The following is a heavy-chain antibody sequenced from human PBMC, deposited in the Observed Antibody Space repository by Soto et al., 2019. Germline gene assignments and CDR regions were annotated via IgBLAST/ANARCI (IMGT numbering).Heavy chain of an antibody. CDR1: GGSISSGGYY. CDR3: ARESRAMFAGPYMDV. J-gene: IGHJ6*03. D-gene: IGHD2-2*01. Sequence: SETLSLTCTVSGGSISSGGYYWSWIRQHPGKGLEWIGYIYYSGSTYYNPSLKSRVTISVDTSKNQFSLKLSSVTAADTAVYYCARESRAMFAGPYMDVWGKGTTVTVSS. CDR2: IYYSGST. V-gene: IGHV4-31*03.